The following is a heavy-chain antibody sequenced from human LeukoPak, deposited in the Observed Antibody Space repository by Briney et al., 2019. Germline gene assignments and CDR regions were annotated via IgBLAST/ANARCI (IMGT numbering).Heavy chain of an antibody. CDR2: IWYDGSTK. J-gene: IGHJ4*02. CDR1: GFTFSSHG. D-gene: IGHD3-16*01. CDR3: ARWGPDKRFDY. V-gene: IGHV3-33*01. Sequence: GRSLRLSCAASGFTFSSHGMHWVRQAPGKRLEWVAVIWYDGSTKYYADSVRGRFTISRDNSKNTLFLQMNSLRAEDTAVYYCARWGPDKRFDYWGQGALVTVSS.